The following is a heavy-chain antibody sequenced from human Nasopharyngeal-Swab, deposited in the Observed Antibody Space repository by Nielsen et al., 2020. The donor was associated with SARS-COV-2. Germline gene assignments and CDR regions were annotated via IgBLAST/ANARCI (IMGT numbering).Heavy chain of an antibody. V-gene: IGHV3-23*01. CDR2: ISGSGGST. CDR3: AKDATRMIVVVITVLAFDI. J-gene: IGHJ3*02. D-gene: IGHD3-22*01. CDR1: GFTFSSYA. Sequence: GESLKISCAASGFTFSSYAMSWVRQAPGKGLEWVSAISGSGGSTYYADSVKGRLTISRDNSKNTLYLQMNSLRAEDTAVYYCAKDATRMIVVVITVLAFDIWGQGTMVTVSS.